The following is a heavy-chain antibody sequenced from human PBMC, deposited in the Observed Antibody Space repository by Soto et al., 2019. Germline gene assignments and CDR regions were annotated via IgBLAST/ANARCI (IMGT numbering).Heavy chain of an antibody. J-gene: IGHJ6*02. CDR2: ISAYNGNT. D-gene: IGHD3-10*01. CDR3: ARVSVTLGLDYYYGIDV. Sequence: QVQLVQSGAEVKKPGASVKVSCKASGYTFTSYGITWVRQAPGQGLEWMGWISAYNGNTNYAQKLQGRVTMTTDISTNTAYMELRSLRSDDTAVYYCARVSVTLGLDYYYGIDVWGQGTTVTVSS. V-gene: IGHV1-18*01. CDR1: GYTFTSYG.